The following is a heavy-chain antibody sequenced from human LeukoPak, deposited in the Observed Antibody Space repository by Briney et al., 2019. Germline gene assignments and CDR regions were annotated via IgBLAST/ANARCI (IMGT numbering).Heavy chain of an antibody. V-gene: IGHV1-69*06. J-gene: IGHJ4*02. Sequence: SVKVSCKASGCTITSYAISWVRQAPGQGLEWMGGIIPIFGTANYAQKFQGRVTITGDKSTSTAYMELSSLRSEDTAVYYCATSIDYYDSSGYYHFDYWGQGTLVTVSS. D-gene: IGHD3-22*01. CDR1: GCTITSYA. CDR3: ATSIDYYDSSGYYHFDY. CDR2: IIPIFGTA.